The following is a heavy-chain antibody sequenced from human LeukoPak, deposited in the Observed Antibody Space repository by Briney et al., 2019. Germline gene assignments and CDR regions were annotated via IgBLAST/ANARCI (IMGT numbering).Heavy chain of an antibody. CDR3: ARAADSSGYYSHHDAFDI. V-gene: IGHV4-30-2*01. CDR1: GGSISSGGYS. Sequence: PSETLSLTCAVSGGSISSGGYSWSWIRQPPGKGLEWIGYIYHSGSTYYNPSLKSRVTISVDRSKNQFSLKLNSVTAADTAVYFCARAADSSGYYSHHDAFDIWGQGTMVTVSS. CDR2: IYHSGST. D-gene: IGHD3-22*01. J-gene: IGHJ3*02.